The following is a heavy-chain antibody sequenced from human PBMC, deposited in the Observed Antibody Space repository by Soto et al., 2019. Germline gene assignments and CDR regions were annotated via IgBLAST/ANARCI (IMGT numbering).Heavy chain of an antibody. CDR2: IYYSGST. CDR1: GGSISSSSYY. CDR3: ARHQLATDQNFDY. J-gene: IGHJ4*02. V-gene: IGHV4-39*01. Sequence: SETLSLTCTVSGGSISSSSYYWGWIRQPPGKGLEWIGSIYYSGSTYNNPSLKSRVTISVDTSKNQFSLKLSSVTAADTAVYYCARHQLATDQNFDYWGQGTLVTVSS. D-gene: IGHD1-1*01.